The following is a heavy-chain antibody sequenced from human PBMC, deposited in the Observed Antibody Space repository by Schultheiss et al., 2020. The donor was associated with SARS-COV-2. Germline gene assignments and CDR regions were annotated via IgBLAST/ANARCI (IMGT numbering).Heavy chain of an antibody. CDR2: INAGNGNT. CDR3: ARDISGSDY. CDR1: GYSFTSYW. J-gene: IGHJ4*02. Sequence: GESLKISCKGSGYSFTSYWISWVRQAPGQRLEWMGWINAGNGNTKYSQKFQGRVTITRDTSASTAYMELRSLRSDDTAVYYCARDISGSDYWGQGTLVTVSS. V-gene: IGHV1-3*01.